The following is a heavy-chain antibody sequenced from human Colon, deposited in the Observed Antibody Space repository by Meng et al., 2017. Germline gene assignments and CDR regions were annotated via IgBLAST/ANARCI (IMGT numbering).Heavy chain of an antibody. CDR1: WFSLSTYGVG. V-gene: IGHV2-5*02. J-gene: IGHJ4*02. D-gene: IGHD1-14*01. CDR3: AHFLAPVGYFDY. Sequence: QIPLKESGPTLVKPTQTLTLTCTFSWFSLSTYGVGVGWIRQPPGKALEWLALIYWDDDKRYSPSLKSRLTITKDTSKNQVVLTMTNMDPVDTATYYCAHFLAPVGYFDYWGQGALVTVSS. CDR2: IYWDDDK.